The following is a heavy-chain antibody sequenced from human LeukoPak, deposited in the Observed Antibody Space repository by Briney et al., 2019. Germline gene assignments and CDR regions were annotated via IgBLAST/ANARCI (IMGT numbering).Heavy chain of an antibody. CDR3: ARTRWRGVTTYNWFDC. Sequence: SETLSLTCAVYGGSFSGHYWSWIGQPPGKGLEWIGEINHSESTNYNPSLKSRVTMSVDTSKNQFTLNLPSVTAAATAVYYCARTRWRGVTTYNWFDCWGQGTLVTVSS. CDR2: INHSEST. CDR1: GGSFSGHY. V-gene: IGHV4-34*01. D-gene: IGHD4-17*01. J-gene: IGHJ5*01.